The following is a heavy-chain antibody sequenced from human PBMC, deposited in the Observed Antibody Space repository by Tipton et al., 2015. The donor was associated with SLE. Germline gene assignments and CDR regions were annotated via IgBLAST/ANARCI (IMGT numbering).Heavy chain of an antibody. Sequence: SLRLSCAASGFIFSGYWMHWVRQAPGKGLVWVSRMNGDGSLISYADTVKGRFTISRDNAKNTLYLQLNRMRGEVTAIYSCVRGMGDYWGKGAIVTVSS. CDR2: MNGDGSLI. CDR3: VRGMGDY. J-gene: IGHJ4*02. V-gene: IGHV3-74*01. CDR1: GFIFSGYW. D-gene: IGHD2-8*01.